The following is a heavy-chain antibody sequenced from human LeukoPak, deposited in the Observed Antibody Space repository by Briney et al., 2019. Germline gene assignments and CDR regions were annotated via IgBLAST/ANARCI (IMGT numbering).Heavy chain of an antibody. D-gene: IGHD3-22*01. CDR1: GYTFTGYY. CDR3: ARAAQYYYDSSGYYYFGY. CDR2: INPNSGGT. J-gene: IGHJ4*02. V-gene: IGHV1-2*02. Sequence: ASVKVSCKASGYTFTGYYMHWVRQAPGQGLEWMGWINPNSGGTNYAQKFQGRVTMTRDTSISTAYMGLSRLRSDDTAVYYCARAAQYYYDSSGYYYFGYWGQGTLVTVSS.